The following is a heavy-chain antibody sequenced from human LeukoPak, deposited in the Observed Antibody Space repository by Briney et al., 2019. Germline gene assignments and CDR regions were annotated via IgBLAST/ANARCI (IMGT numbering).Heavy chain of an antibody. CDR3: ANLAVAGKEDAFDI. D-gene: IGHD6-19*01. CDR2: ISYDGSNK. Sequence: PGGSLRLSCAASGFTFSSYGMHWVRQAPGKGLEWVAVISYDGSNKYYADSVKGRFTISRDNSKNTLYLQMNSLRAEDTAVYYCANLAVAGKEDAFDIWGQGTMVTVSS. J-gene: IGHJ3*02. CDR1: GFTFSSYG. V-gene: IGHV3-30*18.